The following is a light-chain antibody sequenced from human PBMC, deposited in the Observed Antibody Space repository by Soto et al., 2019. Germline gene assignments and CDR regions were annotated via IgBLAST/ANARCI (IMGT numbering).Light chain of an antibody. CDR2: DAS. J-gene: IGKJ3*01. V-gene: IGKV3-11*01. Sequence: EIVLTQSPATLSLSPGERATLSCMASQSVSSFLAWYQQKPGQAPRLLIFDASNRATGIPARFSGSGSGTDFTLTISSLEPEDFAVYYCQHRNNWPFTFGPGTKVDIK. CDR1: QSVSSF. CDR3: QHRNNWPFT.